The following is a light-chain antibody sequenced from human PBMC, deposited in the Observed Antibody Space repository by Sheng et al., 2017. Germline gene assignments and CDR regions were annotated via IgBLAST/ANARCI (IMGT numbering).Light chain of an antibody. CDR3: QQYNSYSYT. Sequence: DIQMTQSPSTLSASVGDRVTITCRASQSISSWLAWYQQKPGKAPKLLIYKASSLESGVPSRFSGSGSGTEFTLTISSLQPDDFATYYCQQYNSYSYTFGRGVPSWRSN. J-gene: IGKJ2*01. CDR2: KAS. CDR1: QSISSW. V-gene: IGKV1-5*03.